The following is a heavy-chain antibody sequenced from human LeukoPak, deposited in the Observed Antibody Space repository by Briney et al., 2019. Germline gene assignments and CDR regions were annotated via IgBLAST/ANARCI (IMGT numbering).Heavy chain of an antibody. D-gene: IGHD2-2*01. CDR3: VRYSNSCYDP. J-gene: IGHJ5*02. V-gene: IGHV3-21*06. CDR2: ISSSSSYI. Sequence: GGSLRLSCAASGFTFSSYSMNWVRQAPGKGLEWVSSISSSSSYIYYADSVKGRFTISRDNSKNALYLQMSSLRPEDTAIYYCVRYSNSCYDPWGQGTLVTVSS. CDR1: GFTFSSYS.